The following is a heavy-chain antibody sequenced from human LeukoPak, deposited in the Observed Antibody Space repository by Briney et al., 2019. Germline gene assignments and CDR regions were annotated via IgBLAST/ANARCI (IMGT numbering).Heavy chain of an antibody. CDR1: GGSISSGSYY. Sequence: SETLSLTCTVSGGSISSGSYYWSWIRQPAGKGLEWIGRIYTSGSTNYNPSLKSRVTISVDTSKNQFSLKLNSVTAADTAVYYCASGLGAARSYFEYWGQGTLVTVSS. J-gene: IGHJ4*02. D-gene: IGHD6-25*01. CDR2: IYTSGST. CDR3: ASGLGAARSYFEY. V-gene: IGHV4-61*02.